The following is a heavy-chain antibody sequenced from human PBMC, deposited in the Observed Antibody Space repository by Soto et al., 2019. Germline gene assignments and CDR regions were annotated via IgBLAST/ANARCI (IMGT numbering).Heavy chain of an antibody. CDR2: INHSGST. CDR1: GVSFSGYY. D-gene: IGHD5-18*01. Sequence: SETLSLTCAVYGVSFSGYYWSWIRQPPGKGLEWIGEINHSGSTNYNPSLKSRVTISVDTSKNQFSLKLSSVTAADTAVYYCARGLGAMVLLDYWGQGTLVTVSS. CDR3: ARGLGAMVLLDY. V-gene: IGHV4-34*01. J-gene: IGHJ4*02.